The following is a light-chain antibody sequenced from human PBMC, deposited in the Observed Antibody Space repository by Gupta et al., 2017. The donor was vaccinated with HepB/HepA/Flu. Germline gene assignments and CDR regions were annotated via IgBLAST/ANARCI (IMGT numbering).Light chain of an antibody. CDR3: QQRSNWALT. CDR2: DTS. V-gene: IGKV3-11*01. Sequence: ELVLTQSPATLSLSPGERATLSCRASQSVSIYLAWYQQKPGQAPRLLIYDTSNRATGIPARFSGSGSGTDFTLTISSLEPEDFAVYYCQQRSNWALTFGGGCKVEMK. CDR1: QSVSIY. J-gene: IGKJ4*01.